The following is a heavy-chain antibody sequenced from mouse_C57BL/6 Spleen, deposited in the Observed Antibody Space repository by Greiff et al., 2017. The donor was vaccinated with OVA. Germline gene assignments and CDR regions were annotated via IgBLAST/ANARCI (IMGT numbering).Heavy chain of an antibody. V-gene: IGHV1-18*01. J-gene: IGHJ2*01. CDR2: INPNNGGT. D-gene: IGHD1-1*01. CDR1: GYTFTDYY. Sequence: EVKLQESGPELVKPGASVKIPCKASGYTFTDYYMDWVKQSHGKSLEWIGDINPNNGGTIYNQKFKGKATLTVDKSSSTAYMELRSLTSEDTAVYYCARGSGDYYGSSHDYFDYWGKGTTLTVSS. CDR3: ARGSGDYYGSSHDYFDY.